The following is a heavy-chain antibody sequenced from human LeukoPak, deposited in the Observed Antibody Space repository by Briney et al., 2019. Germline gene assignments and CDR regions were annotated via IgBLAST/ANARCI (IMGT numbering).Heavy chain of an antibody. J-gene: IGHJ4*02. Sequence: PGGSLRLSCAASGFTFSSYAMSWVRQAPGKGLEWVSVIYSGGSTYYADSVKGRFTISRDNSKNTLYLQMNSLRAEDTAVYYCAREGYYDSSGYTYWGQGTLVTVSS. V-gene: IGHV3-66*01. CDR1: GFTFSSYA. D-gene: IGHD3-22*01. CDR2: IYSGGST. CDR3: AREGYYDSSGYTY.